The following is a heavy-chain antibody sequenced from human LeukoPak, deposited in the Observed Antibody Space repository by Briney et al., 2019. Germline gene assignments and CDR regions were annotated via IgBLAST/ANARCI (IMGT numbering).Heavy chain of an antibody. Sequence: SQTLSLTCAISGDSVPSNSAAWNWIRQSPSRGLEWLGRTYYRSKWYNDYAVSVKSRITINPDTSKNQFSLQLNSVTPEDTAVYYCAREDIVLMVKSLGFDYWGQGTLVTVSS. CDR3: AREDIVLMVKSLGFDY. CDR2: TYYRSKWYN. D-gene: IGHD2-8*01. V-gene: IGHV6-1*01. CDR1: GDSVPSNSAA. J-gene: IGHJ4*02.